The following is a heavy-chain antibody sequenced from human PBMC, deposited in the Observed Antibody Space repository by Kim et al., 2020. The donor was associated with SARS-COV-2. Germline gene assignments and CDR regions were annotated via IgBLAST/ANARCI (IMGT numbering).Heavy chain of an antibody. V-gene: IGHV3-74*01. CDR2: IDTDGSRT. J-gene: IGHJ6*02. CDR1: EFTFSSYW. CDR3: ARDDVTYYYGMDV. D-gene: IGHD4-4*01. Sequence: GGSLRLSCAASEFTFSSYWMHWVRQAPGKGLVWVSRIDTDGSRTSYAEFVKGRFTISRDNAKNTLYLQMNSLRAEDTAMYYCARDDVTYYYGMDVWGQGT.